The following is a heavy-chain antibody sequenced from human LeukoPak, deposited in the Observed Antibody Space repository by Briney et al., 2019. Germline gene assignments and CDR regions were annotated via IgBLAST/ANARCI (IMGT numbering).Heavy chain of an antibody. CDR2: IKSKTDGETT. D-gene: IGHD6-19*01. J-gene: IGHJ4*02. CDR1: GFTFSKAW. Sequence: PGGSLRLSCAVSGFTFSKAWMSWVRQAPGKGLEWVGRIKSKTDGETTDYAAPVKGRFTISRDDSKNTLYVQMNSLKTEDTAVYYCARVQSSGWYEIDYWGQGTLVTVSS. V-gene: IGHV3-15*01. CDR3: ARVQSSGWYEIDY.